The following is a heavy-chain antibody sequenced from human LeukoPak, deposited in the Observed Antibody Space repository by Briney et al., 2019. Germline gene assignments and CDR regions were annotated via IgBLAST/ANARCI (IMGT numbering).Heavy chain of an antibody. V-gene: IGHV3-20*04. Sequence: GSLRLSCAASGFKFDDYGMSWVRQAPGKGLEWVCDINWNGAWTGYADSVKGRFTISRDNAKNSLYLQMNSLRAEDAALYYCAGYYYDSSRGFDLWGQGTLVTVSA. CDR3: AGYYYDSSRGFDL. D-gene: IGHD3-22*01. CDR2: INWNGAWT. J-gene: IGHJ5*02. CDR1: GFKFDDYG.